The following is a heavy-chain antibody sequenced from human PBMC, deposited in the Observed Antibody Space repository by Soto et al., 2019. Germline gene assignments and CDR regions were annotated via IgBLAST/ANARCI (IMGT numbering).Heavy chain of an antibody. Sequence: SETLSLTCTVSSDSVTSGDYYWSWIRQPPGKGLEWIGYIYYSGNTNYSPSLKSRVAISLDTSHNQFSLKLSSVTAADTAVYFCARIPVDTYMTYWFDPWGLGTLVTVSS. J-gene: IGHJ5*01. CDR2: IYYSGNT. V-gene: IGHV4-61*08. D-gene: IGHD5-18*01. CDR1: SDSVTSGDYY. CDR3: ARIPVDTYMTYWFDP.